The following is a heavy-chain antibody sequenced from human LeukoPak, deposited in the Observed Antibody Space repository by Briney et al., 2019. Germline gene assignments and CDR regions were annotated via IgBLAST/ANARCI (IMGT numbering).Heavy chain of an antibody. V-gene: IGHV3-30*18. D-gene: IGHD6-19*01. Sequence: LTGGSLRLSCAASGFTFSSYGMHWVRQAPGKGLEWVGGISYDGSNKYYADSVKGRFTISRDNSKNTLYLQMNSLRAEDTAVYDCAKLGPQWLVRGSDYYFDYWGQGTLVTVSS. J-gene: IGHJ4*02. CDR2: ISYDGSNK. CDR3: AKLGPQWLVRGSDYYFDY. CDR1: GFTFSSYG.